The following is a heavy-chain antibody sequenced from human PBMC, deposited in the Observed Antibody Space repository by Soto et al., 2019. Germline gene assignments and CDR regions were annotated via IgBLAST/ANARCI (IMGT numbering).Heavy chain of an antibody. Sequence: GGSLRLSCAASGFTFRSFTMNWVRQMPGKGLEWMGRIDPSDSYTNYSPSFQGHVTISADKSISTAYLQWSGLQASDTAMYYCARHAAYSSSWYVDYWGQGTLVTVSS. J-gene: IGHJ4*02. V-gene: IGHV5-10-1*01. CDR3: ARHAAYSSSWYVDY. CDR2: IDPSDSYT. CDR1: GFTFRSFT. D-gene: IGHD6-13*01.